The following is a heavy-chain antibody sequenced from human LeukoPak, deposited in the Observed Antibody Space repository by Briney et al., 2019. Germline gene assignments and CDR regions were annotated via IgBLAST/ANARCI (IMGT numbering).Heavy chain of an antibody. J-gene: IGHJ4*02. CDR3: AGYSSSFDYFDY. CDR2: ISAYNGNT. Sequence: ASVKVSCKASGYTFTGYYMHWVRQAPGQGLGWMGWISAYNGNTNYAQKLQGRVTMTTDTSTSTAYMELRSLRSDDTAVYYCAGYSSSFDYFDYWGQGTLVTVSS. CDR1: GYTFTGYY. V-gene: IGHV1-18*04. D-gene: IGHD6-6*01.